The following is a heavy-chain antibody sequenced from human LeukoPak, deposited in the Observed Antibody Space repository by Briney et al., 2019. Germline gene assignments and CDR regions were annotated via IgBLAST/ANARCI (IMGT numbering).Heavy chain of an antibody. J-gene: IGHJ4*02. V-gene: IGHV4-34*01. D-gene: IGHD7-27*01. CDR2: INHSGST. CDR1: GGSFSGYY. CDR3: ARGLLTGEDY. Sequence: SETLSLTCAVYGGSFSGYYWSWIRHPPGKGLEWIGEINHSGSTNYNPSLKSRVTISGDTSKNQFSLKLSSVTAADTAVYYCARGLLTGEDYWGQGTLVTVSS.